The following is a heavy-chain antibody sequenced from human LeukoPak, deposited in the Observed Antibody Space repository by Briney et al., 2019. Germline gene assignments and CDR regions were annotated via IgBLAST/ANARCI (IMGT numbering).Heavy chain of an antibody. CDR1: GFTFSDYY. CDR2: ISSNGSTM. CDR3: WGSRGNFDY. D-gene: IGHD7-27*01. V-gene: IGHV3-11*04. J-gene: IGHJ4*02. Sequence: GGSLRLSCAASGFTFSDYYMSWIRQAPGEGLEWVSYISSNGSTMYYADSVKGRFTISRDNAKNSLYLQMNSLRAGDTAVYYCWGSRGNFDYWGQGTLVTVSS.